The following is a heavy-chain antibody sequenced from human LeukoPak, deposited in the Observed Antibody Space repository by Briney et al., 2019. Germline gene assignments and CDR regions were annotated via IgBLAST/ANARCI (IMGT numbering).Heavy chain of an antibody. D-gene: IGHD3-16*01. V-gene: IGHV3-30*02. CDR2: VRFGGSGK. J-gene: IGHJ4*02. CDR3: AKEGGVGGLDY. CDR1: GFIFRDYG. Sequence: PGGSLRLSCTAAGFIFRDYGMHWVRQAPGKGLGWVAFVRFGGSGKYYADSVKGRFIISRDDSENTLYLQLNSLRVEDTGLYYCAKEGGVGGLDYWGQGTLVTVSA.